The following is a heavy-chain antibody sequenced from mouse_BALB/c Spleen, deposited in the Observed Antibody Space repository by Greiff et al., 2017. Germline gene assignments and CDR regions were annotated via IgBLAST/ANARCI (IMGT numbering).Heavy chain of an antibody. Sequence: QVQRVESGAELAKPGASVKMSCKASGYTFTSYWMHWVKQRPGQGLEWIGYINPSTGYTEYNQKFKDKATLTADKSSSTAYMQLSSLTSEDSAVYYCARGWDYAMDYWGQGTSGTVSS. CDR1: GYTFTSYW. D-gene: IGHD3-3*01. J-gene: IGHJ4*01. CDR2: INPSTGYT. CDR3: ARGWDYAMDY. V-gene: IGHV1-7*01.